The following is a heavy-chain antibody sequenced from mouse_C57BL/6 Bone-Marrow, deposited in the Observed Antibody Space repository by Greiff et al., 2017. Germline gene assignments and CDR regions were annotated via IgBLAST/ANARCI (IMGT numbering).Heavy chain of an antibody. CDR3: AREGPPYAMDY. CDR1: GYSITSGYY. J-gene: IGHJ4*01. V-gene: IGHV3-6*01. CDR2: RSYDGSN. Sequence: VQLQESGPGLVKPSQSLSLTCSVTGYSITSGYYWNWIRQFPGNKLEWMGYRSYDGSNNYNPSLKNRISITRDTSKNQFFLKLNSVTTEDTATYYCAREGPPYAMDYWGQGTSVTVSS.